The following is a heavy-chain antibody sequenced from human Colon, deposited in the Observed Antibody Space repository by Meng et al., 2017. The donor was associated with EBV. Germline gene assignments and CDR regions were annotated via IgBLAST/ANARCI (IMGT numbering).Heavy chain of an antibody. J-gene: IGHJ4*02. D-gene: IGHD2-2*01. CDR3: ARDVVVPAALTVRIDY. V-gene: IGHV1-3*01. CDR1: EYTFTSYA. Sequence: VQVVQSGAEVKKPGASVKVSCKASEYTFTSYAIHWVRQAPGQRLEWMGWINGGNGKTKYSQKFQGRVTITRDTSASTAYMELSSLRSEDTAVYYCARDVVVPAALTVRIDYWGQGTLVTVSS. CDR2: INGGNGKT.